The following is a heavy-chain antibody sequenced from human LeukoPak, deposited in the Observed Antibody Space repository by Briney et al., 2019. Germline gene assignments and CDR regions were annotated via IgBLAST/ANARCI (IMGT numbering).Heavy chain of an antibody. V-gene: IGHV1-69*05. Sequence: ASVKVSCKASGGTFSTFSITWVRQAPGQGLEWMGGIIPVFGTANYAQQFQGRVAVATDESTSTAYLGLSSLRSEDTAIYYCARVDRYHYYLDVWGKGTTVTVSS. CDR1: GGTFSTFS. CDR3: ARVDRYHYYLDV. J-gene: IGHJ6*03. CDR2: IIPVFGTA.